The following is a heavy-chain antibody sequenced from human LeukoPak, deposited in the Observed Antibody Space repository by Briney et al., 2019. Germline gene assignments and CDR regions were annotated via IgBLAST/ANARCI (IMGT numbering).Heavy chain of an antibody. Sequence: SETLSLTCTVSGGSISSYYWSWIRQPPGKGLEWIGYIYYCGSTNYNPSLKSRVTISVDTSKNQFSLKLSSVTAADTAVYYCARGEYRAAGLFYYYYGMDVWGQGTTVTVSS. CDR2: IYYCGST. D-gene: IGHD6-13*01. J-gene: IGHJ6*02. CDR1: GGSISSYY. V-gene: IGHV4-59*01. CDR3: ARGEYRAAGLFYYYYGMDV.